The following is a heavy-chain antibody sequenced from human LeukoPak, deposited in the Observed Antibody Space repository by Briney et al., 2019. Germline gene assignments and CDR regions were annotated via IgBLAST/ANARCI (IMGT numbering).Heavy chain of an antibody. D-gene: IGHD3-3*02. CDR3: ARLYEISSRYNYYYHYYMDV. Sequence: PGGSLRLSCVGSGFTFSNYAMHWVRQAPGKGLEWVTIISYDARNKYFADSVNGRFTVSRDNSKNTVYLQMNSLRAEDTAVYYCARLYEISSRYNYYYHYYMDVWGKGTTVTVSS. CDR1: GFTFSNYA. J-gene: IGHJ6*03. CDR2: ISYDARNK. V-gene: IGHV3-30*04.